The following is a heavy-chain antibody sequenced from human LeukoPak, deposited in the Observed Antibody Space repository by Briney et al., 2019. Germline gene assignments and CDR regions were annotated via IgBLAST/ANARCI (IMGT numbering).Heavy chain of an antibody. D-gene: IGHD2-2*03. V-gene: IGHV3-30*02. Sequence: GGSLRLSCAASGFTLNTYGMHWVRQAPGKGLEWVAFIRFDGSNEYYADSVKGRFTISRDNSKNTLYLQMKSLRPEDTAVYYCARGDGYCSSASCSGNWGQGTLVTVSS. CDR3: ARGDGYCSSASCSGN. CDR1: GFTLNTYG. CDR2: IRFDGSNE. J-gene: IGHJ4*02.